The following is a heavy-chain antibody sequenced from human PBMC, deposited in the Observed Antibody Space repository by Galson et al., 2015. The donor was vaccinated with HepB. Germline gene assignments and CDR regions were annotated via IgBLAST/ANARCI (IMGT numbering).Heavy chain of an antibody. Sequence: SLRLSCAASGFTFSSYGMHWVRQAPGKGLEWVAVIWYDGSNKYYADSVKGRFTISRDNSKNTLYLQMNSLRAEDTAVYYCARGGGGPAPGIAVAGDDAFDIWGQGTMVTVSS. CDR1: GFTFSSYG. D-gene: IGHD6-19*01. J-gene: IGHJ3*02. CDR2: IWYDGSNK. CDR3: ARGGGGPAPGIAVAGDDAFDI. V-gene: IGHV3-33*01.